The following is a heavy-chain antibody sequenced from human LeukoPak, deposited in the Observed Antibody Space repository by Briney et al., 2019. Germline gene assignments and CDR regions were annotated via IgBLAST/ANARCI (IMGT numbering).Heavy chain of an antibody. CDR1: GYXFTGYY. D-gene: IGHD6-13*01. Sequence: ASVKVSCKASGYXFTGYYIHWVRQAPGQGLEWMGWINPNSGGTNYAQKFQGRVTMTKDTSISTAYMELSRLRSDDTAVYYCARAAGTDYWGQGTLVTVSS. CDR2: INPNSGGT. V-gene: IGHV1-2*02. J-gene: IGHJ4*02. CDR3: ARAAGTDY.